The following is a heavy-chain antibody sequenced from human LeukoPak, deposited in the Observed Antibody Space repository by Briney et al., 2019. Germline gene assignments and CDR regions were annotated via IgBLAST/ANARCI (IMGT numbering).Heavy chain of an antibody. CDR3: ARSSYDHGGIAGPFDY. V-gene: IGHV3-30*15. J-gene: IGHJ4*02. CDR1: GFTLTNYA. D-gene: IGHD4-23*01. Sequence: GRSLRLSCAASGFTLTNYAMHWVRQAPGKGLEWVAVTSYDGNKKYYADSVKGRFTISRDSSKNTLYLQMSSLRAEDTAVYYCARSSYDHGGIAGPFDYWGQGTLVTVSS. CDR2: TSYDGNKK.